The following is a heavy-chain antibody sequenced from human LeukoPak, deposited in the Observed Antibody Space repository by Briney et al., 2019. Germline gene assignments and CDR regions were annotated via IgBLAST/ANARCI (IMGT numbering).Heavy chain of an antibody. CDR1: AASISSGGYY. D-gene: IGHD3-3*02. Sequence: PSQTLSLTCTLSAASISSGGYYWSWLRQHPGKGLEWFGYIYYSGSTYYNPSLKSRVTISVDTSKNQFSLKLSSVTAADTAVYYCARVATPADDAFDIWGQGTMVTVSS. J-gene: IGHJ3*02. V-gene: IGHV4-31*03. CDR3: ARVATPADDAFDI. CDR2: IYYSGST.